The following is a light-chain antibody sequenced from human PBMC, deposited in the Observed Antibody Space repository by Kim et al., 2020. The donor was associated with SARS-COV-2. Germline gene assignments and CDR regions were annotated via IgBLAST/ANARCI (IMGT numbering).Light chain of an antibody. CDR1: QDIRNY. Sequence: DIQMTQSPSSLSASVGDRVTITCQASQDIRNYLNWYQQKPGRAPKLLIYDASHLETGIPSRFSGSGSGTDFTFTISSLQPEDIATYYCQQCDSLPTFGQGTRLEIK. V-gene: IGKV1-33*01. J-gene: IGKJ5*01. CDR2: DAS. CDR3: QQCDSLPT.